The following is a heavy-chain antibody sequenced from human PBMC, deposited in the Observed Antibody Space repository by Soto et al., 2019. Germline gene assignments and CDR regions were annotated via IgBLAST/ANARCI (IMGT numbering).Heavy chain of an antibody. D-gene: IGHD1-1*01. CDR3: ARNQERRFRYYYGMDV. CDR2: IYHSGST. CDR1: GGSISSSNW. Sequence: QVQLQESGPGLVKPSGTLSLTCAVSGGSISSSNWWSWVRQPPGKGLEWIGEIYHSGSTNYNPSLKSRVTIPEDKSKNQFSLKLSSVTAADTAVYYCARNQERRFRYYYGMDVWGQGTTVTVSS. V-gene: IGHV4-4*02. J-gene: IGHJ6*02.